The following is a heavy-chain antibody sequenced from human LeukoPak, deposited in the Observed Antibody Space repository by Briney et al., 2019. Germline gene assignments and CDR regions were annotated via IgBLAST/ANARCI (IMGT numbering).Heavy chain of an antibody. D-gene: IGHD3-9*01. Sequence: GGSLRLSCAASGFTFSSYAMHWVRQAPGKGLEWVAVISYDGSNKYYADSVKGRFTISRDNSKNTLYLQMNSLRAEDTAVYYCAKGLTGYYKCWGQGTLVTVSS. CDR2: ISYDGSNK. CDR3: AKGLTGYYKC. CDR1: GFTFSSYA. J-gene: IGHJ4*02. V-gene: IGHV3-30-3*01.